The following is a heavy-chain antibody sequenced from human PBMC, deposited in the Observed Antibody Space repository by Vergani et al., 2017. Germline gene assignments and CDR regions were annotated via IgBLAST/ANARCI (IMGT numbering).Heavy chain of an antibody. Sequence: QVQLVQSGAEVKKPGSSVKVSCKASGGTFSSYAISWVRQAPGQGLEWMGWINPNSGGTNYAQKFQGRVTMTRDTSISTAYMELSRLRSDDTAVYYCASSSGYSDAFDIWGQGTMVTVSS. D-gene: IGHD3-22*01. CDR3: ASSSGYSDAFDI. V-gene: IGHV1-2*02. CDR2: INPNSGGT. J-gene: IGHJ3*02. CDR1: GGTFSSYA.